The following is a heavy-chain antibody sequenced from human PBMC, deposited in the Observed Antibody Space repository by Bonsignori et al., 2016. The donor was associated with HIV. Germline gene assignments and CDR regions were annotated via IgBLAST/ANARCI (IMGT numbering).Heavy chain of an antibody. CDR3: AKGAGFLEWLSAYYFDY. D-gene: IGHD3-3*01. Sequence: WIRQPPGKGLEWVSVIYSGGSGTYYADSVKGRFTISRDNSKNTLYLQMNSLRAEDTAVYYCAKGAGFLEWLSAYYFDYWGQGTLVTVSS. CDR2: IYSGGSGT. J-gene: IGHJ4*02. V-gene: IGHV3-23*03.